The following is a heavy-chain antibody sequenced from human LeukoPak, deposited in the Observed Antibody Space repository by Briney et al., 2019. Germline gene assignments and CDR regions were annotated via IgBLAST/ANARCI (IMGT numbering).Heavy chain of an antibody. J-gene: IGHJ4*02. CDR2: IYPGDSDT. CDR1: GYSFSSFW. CDR3: ARNWGGLPSSFDY. D-gene: IGHD3-16*01. Sequence: GASLKTSCKGSGYSFSSFWIGWVRQLPGKGLEWLGIIYPGDSDTRYSPSFQGQVTISDAKSISTAFLQWSSLKASDTAMYYCARNWGGLPSSFDYWGQGTLVTVSS. V-gene: IGHV5-51*01.